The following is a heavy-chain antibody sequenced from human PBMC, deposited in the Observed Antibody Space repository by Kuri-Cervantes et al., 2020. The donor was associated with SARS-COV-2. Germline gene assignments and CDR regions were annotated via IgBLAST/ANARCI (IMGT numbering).Heavy chain of an antibody. CDR3: AREDWGTDAFDI. Sequence: LSLTCAASGFTFSSYAMHWVRQAPGKGLEWVAVISYDGSNKYYADSVKGRFTISRDNSKNTLYLQMNSLRAEDTAVYYCAREDWGTDAFDIWGQGTMVTVSS. CDR1: GFTFSSYA. CDR2: ISYDGSNK. V-gene: IGHV3-30-3*01. D-gene: IGHD3-16*01. J-gene: IGHJ3*02.